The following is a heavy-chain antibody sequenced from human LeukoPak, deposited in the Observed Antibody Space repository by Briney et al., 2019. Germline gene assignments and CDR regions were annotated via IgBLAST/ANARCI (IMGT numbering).Heavy chain of an antibody. CDR1: GFTFSSYA. Sequence: GGSLRLSCAASGFTFSSYAMHWVRQAPGKRLEWLAVISYDGSNKYYADSVKGRFTISRDNSKNTLYLQMNSLGAEDTAVYYCARETYYYDSSGYYPYYFDYWGQGTLVTVSS. CDR3: ARETYYYDSSGYYPYYFDY. D-gene: IGHD3-22*01. CDR2: ISYDGSNK. J-gene: IGHJ4*02. V-gene: IGHV3-30*04.